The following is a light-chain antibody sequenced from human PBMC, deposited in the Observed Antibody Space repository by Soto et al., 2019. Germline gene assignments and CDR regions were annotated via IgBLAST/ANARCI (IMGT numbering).Light chain of an antibody. J-gene: IGKJ4*01. CDR3: QQFASYPLT. Sequence: EIVLTQSPGTLSLSPGEGATLSCRASQSVSSYLAWYQQKPGQAPRLLIYDASNRATGIPDRFSGGGSGTDFTLTISRLEPEDFAVYYCQQFASYPLTFGGGTKVDIK. V-gene: IGKV3-20*01. CDR2: DAS. CDR1: QSVSSY.